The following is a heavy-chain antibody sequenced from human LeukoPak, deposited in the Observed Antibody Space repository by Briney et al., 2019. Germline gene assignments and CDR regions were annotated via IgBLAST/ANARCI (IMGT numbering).Heavy chain of an antibody. V-gene: IGHV3-21*01. Sequence: GGSLRLSCAASGFTFSSYSMNWVRQAPGKGLEWVSSISSSGSYIYYADSVKGRVTISRDNAKNSLYLQMNSLRAEDTAVYYCARGGLGYCSSTSCDPHDYWGQGTLVTVSS. CDR1: GFTFSSYS. D-gene: IGHD2-2*01. CDR2: ISSSGSYI. CDR3: ARGGLGYCSSTSCDPHDY. J-gene: IGHJ4*02.